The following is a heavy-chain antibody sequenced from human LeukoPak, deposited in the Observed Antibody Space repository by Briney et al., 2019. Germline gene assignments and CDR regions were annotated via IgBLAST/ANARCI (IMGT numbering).Heavy chain of an antibody. Sequence: SETLSLTCAVYGGSFSGYYWSRIRQPPGKGLEWIGEINHSGSTNYNPSLKSRVTISVDTSKNQFSLKLSSVTAADTAVYYCARAPSWSGYPRRPYYFDYWGQGTLVTVSS. CDR3: ARAPSWSGYPRRPYYFDY. V-gene: IGHV4-34*01. CDR2: INHSGST. D-gene: IGHD3-3*01. J-gene: IGHJ4*02. CDR1: GGSFSGYY.